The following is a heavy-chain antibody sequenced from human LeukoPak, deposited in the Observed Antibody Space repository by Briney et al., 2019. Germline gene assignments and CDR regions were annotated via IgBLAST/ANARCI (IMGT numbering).Heavy chain of an antibody. CDR3: ARARRDRGYSYYYFDY. CDR1: GGSISSYY. V-gene: IGHV4-59*01. D-gene: IGHD5-18*01. Sequence: SETLSLTCTVSGGSISSYYWSWIWQPPGKGLEWIGYIYYSGSTNYNPSLKSRVTISVDTSKNQFSLKLSSVIAADTAVYYCARARRDRGYSYYYFDYWGQGTLVTVSS. J-gene: IGHJ4*02. CDR2: IYYSGST.